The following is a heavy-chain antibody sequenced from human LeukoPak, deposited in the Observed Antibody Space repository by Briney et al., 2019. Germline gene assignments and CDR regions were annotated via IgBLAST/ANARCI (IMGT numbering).Heavy chain of an antibody. V-gene: IGHV3-15*01. J-gene: IGHJ4*02. Sequence: YPGGSLGLSCAASGFTFSNAWMSWVRQAPGKGLEWVGRIKRKGDDGAIDYAAPVKGKLTISRDDSKNTLYLQMNSLKSEDTAVYYCTAGTGRSNFDYWGQGTLVTVSS. CDR1: GFTFSNAW. CDR3: TAGTGRSNFDY. CDR2: IKRKGDDGAI. D-gene: IGHD3/OR15-3a*01.